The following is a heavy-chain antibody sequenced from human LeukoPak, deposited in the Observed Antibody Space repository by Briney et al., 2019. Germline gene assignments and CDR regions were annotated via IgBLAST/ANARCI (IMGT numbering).Heavy chain of an antibody. CDR1: GFTFSSYA. V-gene: IGHV3-23*01. Sequence: PGGSLRLSCAASGFTFSSYAMSWVRQAPGKGLEWVSAISGSGGSTYYADSVKGRFTISRDNSKNTLYLQMNSLRAEDTAVYYCAKDLSDSSYYYYYMDVWGKGTTVTVSS. D-gene: IGHD2-15*01. CDR2: ISGSGGST. J-gene: IGHJ6*03. CDR3: AKDLSDSSYYYYYMDV.